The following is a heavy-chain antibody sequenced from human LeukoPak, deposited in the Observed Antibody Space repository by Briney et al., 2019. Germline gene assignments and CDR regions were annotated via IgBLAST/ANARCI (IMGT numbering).Heavy chain of an antibody. D-gene: IGHD2-2*01. CDR2: ISSSGSTI. J-gene: IGHJ4*02. CDR1: GFTFSDYY. V-gene: IGHV3-11*04. CDR3: ARRYCSSTSCTYDY. Sequence: RGSLRLSCAASGFTFSDYYMSWIRQAPGKGLEWVSYISSSGSTIYDADSVKGRFTISRDNAKNSLYLQMNSLRVEDTAVYYCARRYCSSTSCTYDYWGQGTLVTVSS.